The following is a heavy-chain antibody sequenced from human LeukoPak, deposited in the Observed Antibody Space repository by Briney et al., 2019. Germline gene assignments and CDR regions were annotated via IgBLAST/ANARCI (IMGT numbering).Heavy chain of an antibody. D-gene: IGHD2-2*01. Sequence: SVKVSCKASGGTFSSYAISWVRQAPGQGLEWMGRIIPILGIANYAQKFQGRVTITADKSTSTAYMELSSLRSEDTAVYYCARSRYCSSTSCEDYYYYGMDVWGQGTTVTVSS. CDR2: IIPILGIA. J-gene: IGHJ6*02. CDR3: ARSRYCSSTSCEDYYYYGMDV. CDR1: GGTFSSYA. V-gene: IGHV1-69*04.